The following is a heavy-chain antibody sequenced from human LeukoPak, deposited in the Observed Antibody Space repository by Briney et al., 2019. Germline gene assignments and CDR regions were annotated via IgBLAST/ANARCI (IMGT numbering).Heavy chain of an antibody. V-gene: IGHV1-69*01. J-gene: IGHJ5*02. CDR2: IIPIFGTA. CDR1: GGTFSSYA. Sequence: SSVKVSCKASGGTFSSYAISWVLQAPGQGLEWMGGIIPIFGTANYAQKFQGRVTITADESTSTAHMELSSQRSEDTAVYYCARDAEDTAMASWPWGQGTLVTVSS. D-gene: IGHD5-18*01. CDR3: ARDAEDTAMASWP.